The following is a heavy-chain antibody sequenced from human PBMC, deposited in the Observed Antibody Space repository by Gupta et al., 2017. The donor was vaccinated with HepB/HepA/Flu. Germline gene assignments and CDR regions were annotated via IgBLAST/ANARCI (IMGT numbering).Heavy chain of an antibody. V-gene: IGHV3-23*01. D-gene: IGHD6-13*01. CDR1: GFTFSNSA. CDR3: ARDRAGAAASDY. J-gene: IGHJ4*02. Sequence: EVQLLESGGGLVQPGGSLRLSCAASGFTFSNSAMSWVRQTPGKGLEWVSGISGSTYYADSVKGRFTISRDNSKNTLYLQMNSLRVEDTAIYYCARDRAGAAASDYWGQGTPVTGSS. CDR2: ISGST.